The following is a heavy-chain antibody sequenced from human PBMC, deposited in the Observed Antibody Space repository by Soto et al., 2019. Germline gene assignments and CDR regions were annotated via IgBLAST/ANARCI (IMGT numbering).Heavy chain of an antibody. J-gene: IGHJ5*02. Sequence: SETLSLTCDVYGGSFTGYNWNWIRQPPGKGLEWIGEINHSGSTNYNPSLKSRVTISLDTSKNQFSLRLSSVTAADTGVYYCARAGSRIAPKNYFDPWGQGTLVTVSS. CDR2: INHSGST. D-gene: IGHD3-10*01. CDR1: GGSFTGYN. V-gene: IGHV4-34*01. CDR3: ARAGSRIAPKNYFDP.